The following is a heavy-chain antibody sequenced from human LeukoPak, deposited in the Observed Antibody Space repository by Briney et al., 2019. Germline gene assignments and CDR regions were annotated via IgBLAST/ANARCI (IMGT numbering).Heavy chain of an antibody. J-gene: IGHJ4*02. CDR1: GFTFRRYP. V-gene: IGHV3-23*01. D-gene: IGHD6-19*01. CDR3: AKSGGWSKVYYFYY. Sequence: GGSLSLSCAASGFTFRRYPMRWVRRAPGKGLEGVCSIGGSGGSAYDADSGRGRFTISRDNSKNTLYLQMNSLGAEDTAVYYCAKSGGWSKVYYFYYWGQGALVTVSS. CDR2: IGGSGGSA.